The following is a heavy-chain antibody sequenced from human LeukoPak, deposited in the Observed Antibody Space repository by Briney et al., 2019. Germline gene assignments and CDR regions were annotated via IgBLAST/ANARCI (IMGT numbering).Heavy chain of an antibody. CDR3: AKDEGTQVAAADTVFY. J-gene: IGHJ4*02. CDR1: EFTFSSYA. V-gene: IGHV3-23*01. D-gene: IGHD6-13*01. Sequence: GGSLRLSCAASEFTFSSYAMSWVRQAPGKGLEWVSGISYSGGSTDYADSVKGRFTISRDNSKNTLDLQMNRLRAEDTAVYYCAKDEGTQVAAADTVFYWGQGTLVTVSS. CDR2: ISYSGGST.